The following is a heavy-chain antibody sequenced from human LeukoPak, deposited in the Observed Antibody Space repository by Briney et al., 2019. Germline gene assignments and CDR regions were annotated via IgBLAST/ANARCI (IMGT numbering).Heavy chain of an antibody. J-gene: IGHJ4*02. CDR1: GGSISSSSYY. V-gene: IGHV4-39*01. CDR3: ARRSGYDLVDY. D-gene: IGHD5-12*01. Sequence: TSETLSLTCTVSGGSISSSSYYWGWIRQPPGKGLEWIGSIYYSGSTYYNPSLKSRVTISVDTSKNQFSLKLSSVTAADTAVYYCARRSGYDLVDYWGQGTLVTVSS. CDR2: IYYSGST.